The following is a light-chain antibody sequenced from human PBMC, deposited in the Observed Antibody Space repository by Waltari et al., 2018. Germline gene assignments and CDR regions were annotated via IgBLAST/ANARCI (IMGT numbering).Light chain of an antibody. V-gene: IGKV4-1*01. CDR1: QSVLYSSNNKNY. CDR2: WAS. Sequence: DIVMTQSPDSLAVSLGERATINCKSSQSVLYSSNNKNYLAWYQQKPGQPPKLPIYWASTRESGVPDRFSGSGSGTDFTLTISSLQAEDVAVYYCQQYYSLPYTFGPGTKLEIK. J-gene: IGKJ2*01. CDR3: QQYYSLPYT.